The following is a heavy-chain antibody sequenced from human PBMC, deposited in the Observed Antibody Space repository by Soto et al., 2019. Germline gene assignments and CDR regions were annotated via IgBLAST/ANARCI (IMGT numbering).Heavy chain of an antibody. V-gene: IGHV3-30-3*01. CDR1: GFTFSSYT. J-gene: IGHJ4*02. CDR3: ARAPAPDYGGVGDY. CDR2: ISHDGSHK. Sequence: QVQLVESGGGVVQPGRSLRLSCAAAGFTFSSYTIHWVRQAPGKGLEWVAVISHDGSHKYYADFVKGRFTISRDNSKNTVYLQTNSLRAEDTAVYYCARAPAPDYGGVGDYWCQGTLVTVSS. D-gene: IGHD4-17*01.